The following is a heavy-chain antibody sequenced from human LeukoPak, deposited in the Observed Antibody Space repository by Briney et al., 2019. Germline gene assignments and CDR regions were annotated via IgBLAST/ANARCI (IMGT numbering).Heavy chain of an antibody. D-gene: IGHD3-3*01. V-gene: IGHV4-31*03. J-gene: IGHJ4*02. Sequence: SETLSLTCTVSGGSISSGGYYWSWIRQHPGKGLEWIGYIYYSGSTYYNPSLESRVTISVDTSKNQFSLKLSSVTAADTAVYYCARVQRLAYFDYWGQGTLVTVSS. CDR2: IYYSGST. CDR1: GGSISSGGYY. CDR3: ARVQRLAYFDY.